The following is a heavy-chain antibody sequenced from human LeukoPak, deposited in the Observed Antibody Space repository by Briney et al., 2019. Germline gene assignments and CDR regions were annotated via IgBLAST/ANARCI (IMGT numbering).Heavy chain of an antibody. Sequence: PGGSLRLSCAASGFTFDDYAMHWVRQAPGKGLEWVSGISWNSGSIGYADSVKGRFTISRDNAKNSLYLQMNSLRAEDTALYYCAKDIGSWGIAAAGIGSVFDYWGQGTLVTVSS. V-gene: IGHV3-9*01. CDR3: AKDIGSWGIAAAGIGSVFDY. J-gene: IGHJ4*02. D-gene: IGHD6-13*01. CDR1: GFTFDDYA. CDR2: ISWNSGSI.